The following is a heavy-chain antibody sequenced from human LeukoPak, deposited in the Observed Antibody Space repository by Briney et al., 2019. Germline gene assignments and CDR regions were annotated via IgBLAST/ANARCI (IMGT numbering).Heavy chain of an antibody. CDR2: IYHSEST. D-gene: IGHD3-10*01. V-gene: IGHV4-4*02. Sequence: PSGTLSLTCAVSGGSISSSNWWSWVRQPPGKGLEWIGEIYHSESTNYNPSLKSRVTISVDKSKNQFSLKLSSVTAADTAVYYCARTSYYGSGSSYDYWGQGTLVTVSS. CDR3: ARTSYYGSGSSYDY. J-gene: IGHJ4*02. CDR1: GGSISSSNW.